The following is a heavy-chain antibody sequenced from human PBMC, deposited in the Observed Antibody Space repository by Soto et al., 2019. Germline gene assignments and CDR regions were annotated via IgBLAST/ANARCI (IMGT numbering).Heavy chain of an antibody. CDR3: ARGPISHFDY. Sequence: GSLRLSCAASGFTFSTYAMSWVRQAPGKGLEWVSAISGSPSSTYYADSVKGRFTISRDNSKKTLFLQMISLRAEDAAVYYCARGPISHFDYWGQGTLVTVSS. V-gene: IGHV3-23*01. CDR2: ISGSPSST. D-gene: IGHD1-20*01. CDR1: GFTFSTYA. J-gene: IGHJ4*02.